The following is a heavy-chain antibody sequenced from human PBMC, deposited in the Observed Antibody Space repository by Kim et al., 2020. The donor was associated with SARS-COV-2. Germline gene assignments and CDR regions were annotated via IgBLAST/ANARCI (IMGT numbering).Heavy chain of an antibody. D-gene: IGHD1-1*01. CDR1: GFTVSSNY. Sequence: GGSLRLSCAASGFTVSSNYMSWVRQAPGKGLEWVSVIYSGGSTYYADSVKGRFTISRDNSKNTLYLQMNSLRAEDTAVYYYARVGTSLGYYYGMDVWGQGTTVTVSS. CDR3: ARVGTSLGYYYGMDV. J-gene: IGHJ6*02. V-gene: IGHV3-53*01. CDR2: IYSGGST.